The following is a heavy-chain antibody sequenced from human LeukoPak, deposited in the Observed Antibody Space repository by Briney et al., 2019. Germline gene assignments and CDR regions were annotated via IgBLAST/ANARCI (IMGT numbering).Heavy chain of an antibody. D-gene: IGHD3-22*01. CDR1: GGSISSYY. Sequence: SETLSLTCTVSGGSISSYYWSWIRQPPGKGLEWIGYIYYSGSTNYNPSLKSRVTISVDTSKNQFSLKLSSVTAADTAVYYCARWGYYDCSGYSSDAFDIWGQGTMVTVSS. J-gene: IGHJ3*02. CDR2: IYYSGST. V-gene: IGHV4-59*01. CDR3: ARWGYYDCSGYSSDAFDI.